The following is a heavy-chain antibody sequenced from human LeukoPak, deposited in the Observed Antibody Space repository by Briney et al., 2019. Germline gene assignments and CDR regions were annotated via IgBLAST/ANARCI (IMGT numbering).Heavy chain of an antibody. CDR3: AKEGLGSSWNPNYFDY. J-gene: IGHJ4*02. CDR2: ISYDGSNK. V-gene: IGHV3-30*18. D-gene: IGHD6-13*01. Sequence: GGSLRLSCAASGFTLSAYAMHWVRQAPGKGLEWVAVISYDGSNKYYADFVKGRFTISRDSSKNTLYLQVNSLRAEDTAVYYCAKEGLGSSWNPNYFDYWGQGTLVTVSS. CDR1: GFTLSAYA.